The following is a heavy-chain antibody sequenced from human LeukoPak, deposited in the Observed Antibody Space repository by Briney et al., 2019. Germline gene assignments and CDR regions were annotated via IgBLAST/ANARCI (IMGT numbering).Heavy chain of an antibody. CDR3: ARADRPNWYFDL. CDR1: GFTFSSYC. CDR2: INSDGSST. V-gene: IGHV3-74*01. J-gene: IGHJ2*01. Sequence: PGGSLRLSCTASGFTFSSYCMHWVRQAPGKGLVWVSRINSDGSSTSYVDSVKGRFTISRDNAKNTLYLQMNSLRAEDTAMYYCARADRPNWYFDLWGRGTLVTVSS.